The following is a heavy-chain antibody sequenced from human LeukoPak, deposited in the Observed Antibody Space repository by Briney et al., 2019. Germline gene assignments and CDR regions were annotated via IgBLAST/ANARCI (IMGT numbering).Heavy chain of an antibody. J-gene: IGHJ4*02. CDR2: ISGSGGST. V-gene: IGHV3-23*01. Sequence: PGGSLRLSCAASGFTFSSDSMNWVRQAPGKGLEWVSAISGSGGSTYYADSVKGRFTISRDNSKNTLYLQMNSLRAEDTAVYYCAKSPRPRSGATKERNDYWGQGTLVTVSS. CDR3: AKSPRPRSGATKERNDY. D-gene: IGHD1-26*01. CDR1: GFTFSSDS.